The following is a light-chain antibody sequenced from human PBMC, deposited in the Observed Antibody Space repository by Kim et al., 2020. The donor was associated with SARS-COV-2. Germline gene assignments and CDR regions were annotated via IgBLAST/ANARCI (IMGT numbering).Light chain of an antibody. J-gene: IGLJ2*01. CDR2: GKN. V-gene: IGLV3-19*01. CDR1: SLKTYY. Sequence: DLGQTVRITCQGDSLKTYYADGYQQKPGEAPLLVIDGKNNRTSGIPDRFSGSTAENTDSLTITGAQAEDEADYYCKSRDSSGDLVVFGGGTQLTVL. CDR3: KSRDSSGDLVV.